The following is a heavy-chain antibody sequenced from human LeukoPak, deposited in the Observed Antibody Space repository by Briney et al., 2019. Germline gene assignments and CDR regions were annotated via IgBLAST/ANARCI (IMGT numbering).Heavy chain of an antibody. D-gene: IGHD4-17*01. CDR2: ISYDGSNK. CDR3: AKETSTVTTLSPVDY. V-gene: IGHV3-30*18. J-gene: IGHJ4*02. Sequence: GGSLRLSCAASGFTFSSYGMHWVRQAPGKGLEWVAVISYDGSNKYYADSVKGRFTISRDNSKNTLYLQMNSLRAEDTAVYYCAKETSTVTTLSPVDYWGQGTLVTVSS. CDR1: GFTFSSYG.